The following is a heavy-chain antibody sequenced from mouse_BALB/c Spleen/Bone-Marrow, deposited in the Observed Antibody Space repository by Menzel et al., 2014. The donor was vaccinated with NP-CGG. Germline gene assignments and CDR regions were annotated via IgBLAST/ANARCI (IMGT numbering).Heavy chain of an antibody. V-gene: IGHV1-54*03. D-gene: IGHD1-2*01. CDR1: GYAFTNYL. J-gene: IGHJ2*01. Sequence: VQLQESGAELVRPGTSVKVSCKASGYAFTNYLIEWVKQRPGQGLEWIGVINPGSGGTNYNEKFKDKATLTADESSSTAYMQLSSLTSDDSAVYFCSRQTATFFDYWGLGTTLTVSS. CDR2: INPGSGGT. CDR3: SRQTATFFDY.